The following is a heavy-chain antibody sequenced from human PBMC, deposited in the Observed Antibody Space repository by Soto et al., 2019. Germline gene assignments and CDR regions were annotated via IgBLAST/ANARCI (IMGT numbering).Heavy chain of an antibody. D-gene: IGHD3-22*01. V-gene: IGHV3-21*01. Sequence: GGSLRLSCAASGFTFSSYSMNWVRQAPGKGLEWVSSISSSSSYIYYADSVKGRFTISRDNAKNSLYLQMNSPRAEDTAVYSGASFLGGYYDSSGPYYYGMDVWGQWTTVTVSS. CDR1: GFTFSSYS. CDR3: ASFLGGYYDSSGPYYYGMDV. CDR2: ISSSSSYI. J-gene: IGHJ6*02.